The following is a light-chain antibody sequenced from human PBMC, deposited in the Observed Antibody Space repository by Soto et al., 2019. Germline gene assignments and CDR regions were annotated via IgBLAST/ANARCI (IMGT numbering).Light chain of an antibody. CDR2: VKSDGSH. V-gene: IGLV4-69*02. CDR1: SGPSNYA. Sequence: QSVLTQSPSASASLGASVKLTCTLSSGPSNYAIAWHQQQPEKGPRYLMKVKSDGSHSKGDGIPDRFSGSSSGAERYLTISSLQPGDEADYYCQNWGPGIQIYGGGTKLTVL. CDR3: QNWGPGIQI. J-gene: IGLJ2*01.